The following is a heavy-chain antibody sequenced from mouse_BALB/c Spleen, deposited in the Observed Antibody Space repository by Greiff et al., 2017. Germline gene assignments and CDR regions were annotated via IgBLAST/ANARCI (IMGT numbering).Heavy chain of an antibody. J-gene: IGHJ2*01. CDR3: TRAYITTVYFDY. Sequence: DVQLQESGTVLARPGASVKMSCKASGYTFTSYWMHWVKQRPGQGLEWIGAIYPGNSDTSYNQKFKGKAKLTAVTSASTAYMELSSLTNEDSAVYYCTRAYITTVYFDYWGQGTTLTVSS. CDR1: GYTFTSYW. V-gene: IGHV1-5*01. D-gene: IGHD1-1*01. CDR2: IYPGNSDT.